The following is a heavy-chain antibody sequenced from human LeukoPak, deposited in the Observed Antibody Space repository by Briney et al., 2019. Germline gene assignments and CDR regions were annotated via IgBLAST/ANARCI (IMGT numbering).Heavy chain of an antibody. D-gene: IGHD5-12*01. V-gene: IGHV2-70*01. Sequence: SGPALVKPTQTLTLTCTFSGFSLSTRGMCVSWIRQPPGKALEWLALIDWDDDKYYSTSLKTRLTISKDTSKNQVVLTMTNMDPVDTATYYCARIQVGDSGYGYDAFDIWGQGTMVTVSS. J-gene: IGHJ3*02. CDR3: ARIQVGDSGYGYDAFDI. CDR2: IDWDDDK. CDR1: GFSLSTRGMC.